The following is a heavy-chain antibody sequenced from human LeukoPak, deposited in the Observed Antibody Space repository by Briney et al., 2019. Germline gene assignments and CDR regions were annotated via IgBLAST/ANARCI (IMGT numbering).Heavy chain of an antibody. CDR2: IYHSEST. Sequence: SETLSLTCAVSGGSISSSNWWSWVRQPPGKGLEWIGEIYHSESTNYNPSLKSRVTFSVDKSKNQFSLNLTSVTAADTAVYYCASKGSSSGRYYFDYWGQGTLVTASS. V-gene: IGHV4-4*02. D-gene: IGHD6-25*01. J-gene: IGHJ4*02. CDR3: ASKGSSSGRYYFDY. CDR1: GGSISSSNW.